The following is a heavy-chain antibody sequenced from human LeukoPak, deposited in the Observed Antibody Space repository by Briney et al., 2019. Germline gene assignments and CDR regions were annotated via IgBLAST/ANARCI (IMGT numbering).Heavy chain of an antibody. Sequence: WIRQPPGKGLEWVGRIKSKTDGGTTDYAAPVKGRFTISRDDSKNTLYLQMNSLKTEDTAVYYCTTTVGSYFDYWGQGTLVTVSS. D-gene: IGHD1-26*01. J-gene: IGHJ4*02. V-gene: IGHV3-15*01. CDR2: IKSKTDGGTT. CDR3: TTTVGSYFDY.